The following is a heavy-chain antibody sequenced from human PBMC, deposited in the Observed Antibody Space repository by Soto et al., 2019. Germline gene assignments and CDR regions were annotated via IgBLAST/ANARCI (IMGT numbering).Heavy chain of an antibody. D-gene: IGHD6-13*01. Sequence: QVQLVESGGGVVQPGGSLRLSCAASGFRFSSHGMHWVRQAPGKGLEWVAIIWYDGNNKYYADSVKGRFTISRDNSKNKLYLQMNSLRAEDTAVYYCARDMAAGTSYFDYWGQGLVVTVSS. CDR2: IWYDGNNK. CDR1: GFRFSSHG. J-gene: IGHJ4*02. CDR3: ARDMAAGTSYFDY. V-gene: IGHV3-33*01.